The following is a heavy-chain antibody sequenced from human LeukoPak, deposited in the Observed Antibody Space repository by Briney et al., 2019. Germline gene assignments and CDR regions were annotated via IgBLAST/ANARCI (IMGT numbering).Heavy chain of an antibody. J-gene: IGHJ6*03. Sequence: SETLSLTCAVYGGSFSGYYWSWIRQPPGKGLEWIGEINHSGSTNYNPSLESRVTISVDTSKNQFSLKLSSVTAADTAVYYCARGISSSPATYYMDVWGKGTTVTVSS. CDR2: INHSGST. CDR3: ARGISSSPATYYMDV. CDR1: GGSFSGYY. V-gene: IGHV4-34*01. D-gene: IGHD6-6*01.